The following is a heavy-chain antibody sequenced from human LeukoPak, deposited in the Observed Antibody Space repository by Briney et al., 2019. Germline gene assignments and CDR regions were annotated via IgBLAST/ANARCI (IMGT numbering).Heavy chain of an antibody. Sequence: ASVKVSCKASGGTFSSYAISWVRQAPGQGLEWMGGIIPIFGTANYAQKFQGRVTITADESTSTAYMELSSLRSEDTAVYYCARDRGQYGNFDWLLRGNAFDIWGQGTMVTVSS. V-gene: IGHV1-69*13. D-gene: IGHD3-9*01. J-gene: IGHJ3*02. CDR1: GGTFSSYA. CDR3: ARDRGQYGNFDWLLRGNAFDI. CDR2: IIPIFGTA.